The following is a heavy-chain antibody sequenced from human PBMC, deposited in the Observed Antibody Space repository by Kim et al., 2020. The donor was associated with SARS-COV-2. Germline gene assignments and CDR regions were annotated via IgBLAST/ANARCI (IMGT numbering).Heavy chain of an antibody. V-gene: IGHV3-7*01. D-gene: IGHD3-22*01. CDR2: IKQDGSEK. CDR3: ARDGYYYDSSGYYLVHDNWFDP. J-gene: IGHJ5*02. CDR1: GFTFSSYW. Sequence: GGSLRLSCAASGFTFSSYWMSWVRQAPGKGLEWVANIKQDGSEKYYVDSVKGRFTISRDNAKNSLYLQMNSLRAEDTAVYYCARDGYYYDSSGYYLVHDNWFDPWGQGTLVTVSS.